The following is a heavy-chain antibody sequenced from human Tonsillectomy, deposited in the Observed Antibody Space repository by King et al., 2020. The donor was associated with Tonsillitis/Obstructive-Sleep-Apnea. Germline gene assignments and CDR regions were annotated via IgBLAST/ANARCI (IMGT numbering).Heavy chain of an antibody. CDR1: GFTFSSYW. V-gene: IGHV3-7*03. CDR2: IKQDGSEK. J-gene: IGHJ4*02. D-gene: IGHD2-15*01. CDR3: AGGDDWCSGGSCYEDY. Sequence: VQLVESGGGLVQPGGSLRLSCAASGFTFSSYWMSWVRQAPGKGLEWVANIKQDGSEKYYVDSVKGRFTISRDNAKNSLYLQMNSLRAEDTAVYYCAGGDDWCSGGSCYEDYWGQGTLVTVSS.